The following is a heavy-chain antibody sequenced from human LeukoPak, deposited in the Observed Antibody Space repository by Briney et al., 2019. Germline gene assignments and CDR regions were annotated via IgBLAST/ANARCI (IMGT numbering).Heavy chain of an antibody. D-gene: IGHD6-6*01. CDR1: GFTFSSYA. CDR3: ARGEYSSSSSYWYFDL. Sequence: PGGSLRLSCAASGFTFSSYAMHWVRQAPGKGLEWVAVISYDGSNKYYADSVKGRFTISRDNSKNTLYLQMNSLRAEDTAVYYCARGEYSSSSSYWYFDLWGRGTLVTVSS. V-gene: IGHV3-30-3*01. J-gene: IGHJ2*01. CDR2: ISYDGSNK.